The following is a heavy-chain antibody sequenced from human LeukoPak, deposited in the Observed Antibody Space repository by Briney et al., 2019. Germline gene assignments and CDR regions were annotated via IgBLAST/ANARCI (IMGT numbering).Heavy chain of an antibody. CDR2: IKQDGSEK. V-gene: IGHV3-7*01. CDR1: GFTFSSYW. CDR3: ARRAGAYSHPYDY. J-gene: IGHJ4*02. Sequence: GGSLRLSCEASGFTFSSYWMTWVRQAPGKGLEWVANIKQDGSEKYYVDSLKGRFTIYRENAKNSLYLQMDSLRAEDTAVYYCARRAGAYSHPYDYWGQGTLVTVSS. D-gene: IGHD4/OR15-4a*01.